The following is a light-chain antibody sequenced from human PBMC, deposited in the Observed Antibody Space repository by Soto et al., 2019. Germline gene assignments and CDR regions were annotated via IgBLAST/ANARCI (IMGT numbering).Light chain of an antibody. CDR1: QNINAW. J-gene: IGKJ1*01. Sequence: DIQMTQAPSTLSASVGDRVTITCRASQNINAWLAWYQQKPGKAPKLLIYDVSTLHSGVPSRFSGSASGTEFTLTVSNLESDDFATDYCQQYHRYSPFGQGTRVDIK. V-gene: IGKV1-5*01. CDR3: QQYHRYSP. CDR2: DVS.